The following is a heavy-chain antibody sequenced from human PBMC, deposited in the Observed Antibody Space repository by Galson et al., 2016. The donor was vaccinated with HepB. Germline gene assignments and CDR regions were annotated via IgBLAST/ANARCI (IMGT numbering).Heavy chain of an antibody. D-gene: IGHD4-17*01. CDR3: AIRGPRHGRAPRHGDYDYFDS. CDR2: ISKDGRNN. Sequence: SLRLSCAASGFTFSSSAMHWVRQAPGKGLEWVAVISKDGRNNYYADSVGGRFTASRDNSNNTLFLQMNTLRAEDTAVYYCAIRGPRHGRAPRHGDYDYFDSWGQGTLVTISS. V-gene: IGHV3-30*04. J-gene: IGHJ4*02. CDR1: GFTFSSSA.